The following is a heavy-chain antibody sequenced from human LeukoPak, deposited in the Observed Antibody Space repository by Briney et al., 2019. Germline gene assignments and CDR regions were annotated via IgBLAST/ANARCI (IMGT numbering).Heavy chain of an antibody. V-gene: IGHV3-15*01. Sequence: GGSLRLSCGVSEFTFSNAWMSWVRQAPGKGLEWVGRIKKKIDGGTADYAAPVKGRFTISRDDSIDTMYLQMNSLQIEDTAVYYCVREGNKYGYHSFDSWGQGTLVTVSS. CDR2: IKKKIDGGTA. D-gene: IGHD5-18*01. J-gene: IGHJ4*02. CDR1: EFTFSNAW. CDR3: VREGNKYGYHSFDS.